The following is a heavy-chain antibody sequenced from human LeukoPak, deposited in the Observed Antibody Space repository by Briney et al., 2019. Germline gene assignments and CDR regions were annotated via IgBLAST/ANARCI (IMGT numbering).Heavy chain of an antibody. D-gene: IGHD2-2*01. Sequence: PETLSLTCTVSGGSISSYFWSWIRQPPGKGLEWIGNIYYSGSTTYNPSLKSRVTISVDTSKNQFSLNLSSVTAADTAVYYCAREAAQLGDWVLDYWGQGTLVTVSS. CDR3: AREAAQLGDWVLDY. J-gene: IGHJ4*02. V-gene: IGHV4-59*01. CDR1: GGSISSYF. CDR2: IYYSGST.